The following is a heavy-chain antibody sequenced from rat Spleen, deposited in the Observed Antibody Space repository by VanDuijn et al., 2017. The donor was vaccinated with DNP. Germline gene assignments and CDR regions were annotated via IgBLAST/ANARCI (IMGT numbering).Heavy chain of an antibody. CDR1: GFTFSNYG. V-gene: IGHV5-20*01. CDR3: TSPVPSGHYVMDA. CDR2: ITYDGGRT. D-gene: IGHD4-3*01. Sequence: EVQLVESGGGLVQPGRSLKLSCAASGFTFSNYGMAWVRQAPKKGLEWVASITYDGGRTSYRDSVKGRFTISRDNAKNSLYLQMDSLRSEDTATYYCTSPVPSGHYVMDAWGQGTSVTVSS. J-gene: IGHJ4*01.